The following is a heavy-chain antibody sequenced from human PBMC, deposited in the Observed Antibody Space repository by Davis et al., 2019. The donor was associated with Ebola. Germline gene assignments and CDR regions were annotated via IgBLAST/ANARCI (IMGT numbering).Heavy chain of an antibody. CDR1: GFSFSRYD. Sequence: GGSLRLSCVASGFSFSRYDMNWVRQAPGKGLEWVSYISTGRTTLKYADSVKGRFTISRDNFKNTLYLQMNSLRAEDTAVYYCARERARNTWFDPWGQGTLVTVSS. V-gene: IGHV3-48*01. CDR2: ISTGRTTL. CDR3: ARERARNTWFDP. J-gene: IGHJ5*02.